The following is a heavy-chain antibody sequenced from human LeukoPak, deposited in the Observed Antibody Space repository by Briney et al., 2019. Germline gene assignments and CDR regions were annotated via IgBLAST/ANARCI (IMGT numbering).Heavy chain of an antibody. D-gene: IGHD3-10*01. V-gene: IGHV4-59*01. CDR1: GGSISNKY. Sequence: SETLSLTCTVSGGSISNKYWSWIRQPPGKGLEWIGYIYYSGSTNYNPSLKSRVTILVDTSKNQFSLKLSSVTAADTAVYYCARGRGFDPWGQGTLVTVSS. J-gene: IGHJ5*02. CDR2: IYYSGST. CDR3: ARGRGFDP.